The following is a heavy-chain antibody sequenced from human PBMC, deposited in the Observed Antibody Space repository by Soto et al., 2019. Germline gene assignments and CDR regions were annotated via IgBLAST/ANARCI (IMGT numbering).Heavy chain of an antibody. CDR2: ISGGAGSA. J-gene: IGHJ4*02. V-gene: IGHV3-23*01. D-gene: IGHD6-19*01. Sequence: GGSLRLSCAASGFTFSSYAMTWVRQAPGKGLEWVSAISGGAGSAYYADSVKGRFTVSRDSSRNTLYLQMNSLRAEDTAVYYCAKTPDSHGWYYFDYWGQGTLVTVSS. CDR1: GFTFSSYA. CDR3: AKTPDSHGWYYFDY.